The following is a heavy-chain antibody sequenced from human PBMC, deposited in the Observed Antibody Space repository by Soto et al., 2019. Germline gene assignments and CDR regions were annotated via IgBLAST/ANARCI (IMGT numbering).Heavy chain of an antibody. CDR3: ARRDSYSSGRAFDS. CDR1: GGSISNYY. Sequence: SETLSLTCTVSGGSISNYYWSWLRQPAGKRLEWIGRFYTSGGTNYNPSFKSRVTMSVDTSKNQFSLRLSSVAAADTAIYYCARRDSYSSGRAFDSWGQGTLVTVSS. V-gene: IGHV4-4*07. J-gene: IGHJ4*02. CDR2: FYTSGGT. D-gene: IGHD6-6*01.